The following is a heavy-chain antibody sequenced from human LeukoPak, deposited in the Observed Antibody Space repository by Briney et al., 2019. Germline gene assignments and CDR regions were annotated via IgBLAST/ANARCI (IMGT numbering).Heavy chain of an antibody. Sequence: GGSLRLSCAASGFTFSNYDMHWVRQGTGKSLEWVSAIGAAGNTNYAGSVKGRFTISRDNSKNTLFLQVNSLRAEDTAVYYCAKEACGGSCYSEYFDYWGQGTLVTVSS. D-gene: IGHD2-15*01. J-gene: IGHJ4*02. V-gene: IGHV3-13*01. CDR2: IGAAGNT. CDR1: GFTFSNYD. CDR3: AKEACGGSCYSEYFDY.